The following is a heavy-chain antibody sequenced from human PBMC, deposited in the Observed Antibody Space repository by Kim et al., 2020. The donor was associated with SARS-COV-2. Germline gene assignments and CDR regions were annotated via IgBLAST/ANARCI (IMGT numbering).Heavy chain of an antibody. CDR1: GFTFSSYW. CDR2: IKHNRSEK. D-gene: IGHD4-4*01. CDR3: ARMLHNYAFDY. Sequence: GGSLRLSCAASGFTFSSYWMSWVRQAPGKGLEWVANIKHNRSEKYYVDSVKGRFSISSDNAKNSLYLQMNSLRAEDTAVYYCARMLHNYAFDYWGQGTLVTASS. V-gene: IGHV3-7*03. J-gene: IGHJ4*02.